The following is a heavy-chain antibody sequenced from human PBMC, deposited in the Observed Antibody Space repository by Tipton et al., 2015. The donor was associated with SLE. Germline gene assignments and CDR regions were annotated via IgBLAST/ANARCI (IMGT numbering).Heavy chain of an antibody. CDR3: AKAARGSSPWVFDY. Sequence: SLRLSCAASGFTFSSYWMSWVRQAPGKGLEWVANIKQDGSEKYYVDSVKGRFTISRDNAKNSLYLQMNSLRAEDTAVYYCAKAARGSSPWVFDYWGQGTLVTVSS. CDR1: GFTFSSYW. CDR2: IKQDGSEK. D-gene: IGHD6-6*01. J-gene: IGHJ4*02. V-gene: IGHV3-7*01.